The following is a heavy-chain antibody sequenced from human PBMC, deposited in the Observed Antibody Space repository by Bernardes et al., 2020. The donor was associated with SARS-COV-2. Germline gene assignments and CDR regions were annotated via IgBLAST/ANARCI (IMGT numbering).Heavy chain of an antibody. CDR3: ASVMATWDRGLFSNTYYFYGMDV. V-gene: IGHV3-23*01. CDR1: GFTFSNYA. D-gene: IGHD3-10*01. CDR2: ISGGST. J-gene: IGHJ6*02. Sequence: GGSLRLSCAASGFTFSNYAMSWVRQAPGKGLEWVADISGGSTYYADPVKGRFTVSRDNSKNTLYLQMNSLRAEDTAVYYCASVMATWDRGLFSNTYYFYGMDVWGQGTTVTVSS.